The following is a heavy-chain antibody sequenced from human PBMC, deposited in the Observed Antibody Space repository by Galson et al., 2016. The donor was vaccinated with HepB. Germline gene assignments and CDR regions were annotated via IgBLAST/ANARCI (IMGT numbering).Heavy chain of an antibody. J-gene: IGHJ5*01. D-gene: IGHD6-19*01. CDR1: GDTFSRYE. CDR3: ARGYWFSSGWYRPFFDS. CDR2: LNPNSGLA. V-gene: IGHV1-8*01. Sequence: SVKVSCKASGDTFSRYEINWVRQAAGQGLEWMGYLNPNSGLAGYAQKFQGSVTMTWNSSTSTAYMDLSSLRSDDTAVYFCARGYWFSSGWYRPFFDSWGQGTLVTVSS.